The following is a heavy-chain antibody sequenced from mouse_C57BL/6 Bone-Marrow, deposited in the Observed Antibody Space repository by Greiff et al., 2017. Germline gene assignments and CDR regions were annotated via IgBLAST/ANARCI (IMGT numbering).Heavy chain of an antibody. J-gene: IGHJ3*01. D-gene: IGHD1-2*01. CDR3: ARERIMVYDGPFAY. V-gene: IGHV1-81*01. Sequence: QVQLQQSGAELARPGASVKLSCKASGYTFTSYGISWVKQRTGQGLEWIGEIYPRSGNNYYNEKFKGKATLTADKSSSTAYMELRSLTSEDSAVYFCARERIMVYDGPFAYWGQGTLVTVSA. CDR1: GYTFTSYG. CDR2: IYPRSGNN.